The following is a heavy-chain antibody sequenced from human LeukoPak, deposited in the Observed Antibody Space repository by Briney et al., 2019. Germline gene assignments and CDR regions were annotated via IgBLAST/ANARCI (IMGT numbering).Heavy chain of an antibody. J-gene: IGHJ4*02. D-gene: IGHD5-12*01. Sequence: GGSLRLSCAASGFTFSSYSMNWVRQAPGKGLEWVAQINQDGSKEYYIDSVKARFSISRDNARNSLSLQMNSLRAEDTAVYYCVRDGGVSGYDLLDYWGQGTLATVSS. V-gene: IGHV3-7*01. CDR2: INQDGSKE. CDR3: VRDGGVSGYDLLDY. CDR1: GFTFSSYS.